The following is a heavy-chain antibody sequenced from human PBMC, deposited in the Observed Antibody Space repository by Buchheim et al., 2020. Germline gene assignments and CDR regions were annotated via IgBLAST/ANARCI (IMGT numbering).Heavy chain of an antibody. CDR1: GFTFSSYG. J-gene: IGHJ6*02. V-gene: IGHV3-33*01. D-gene: IGHD5-18*01. CDR3: ARDLDTAMVAGSDGMDV. Sequence: QVQLVESGGGVVQPGRSLRLSCAASGFTFSSYGMHWVRQAPGKGLEWVAVIWYDGSNKYYADSVKGRFTISRDNSENTLYLQMNSLRAEDTAVYYCARDLDTAMVAGSDGMDVWGQGTT. CDR2: IWYDGSNK.